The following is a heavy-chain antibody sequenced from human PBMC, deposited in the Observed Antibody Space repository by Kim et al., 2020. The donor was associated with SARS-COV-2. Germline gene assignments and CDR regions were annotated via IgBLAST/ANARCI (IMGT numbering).Heavy chain of an antibody. CDR2: INRGGSNI. CDR3: ARSYCTAGGCFFDY. CDR1: GFTFSSYG. J-gene: IGHJ4*02. D-gene: IGHD2-15*01. Sequence: GGSLRLSCVTSGFTFSSYGMHWVRQAPGKGLEWVSYINRGGSNIYYADSVKGRFTISRDNAKTSLYLQMNSLRDEDTAIFHCARSYCTAGGCFFDYWGQG. V-gene: IGHV3-48*02.